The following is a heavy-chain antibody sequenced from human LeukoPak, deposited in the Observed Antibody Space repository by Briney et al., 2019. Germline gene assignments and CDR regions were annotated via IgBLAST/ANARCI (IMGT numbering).Heavy chain of an antibody. D-gene: IGHD5-18*01. V-gene: IGHV4-59*01. CDR3: ARPRRGYSYGYDY. Sequence: PSETLSLTCTVSGGSISSYYWSWIRQPPGKGLEWIGYIYYSGSTNYNPSLKSRVTLSVDTSKNQFSLKLSSVTAADTAVYYCARPRRGYSYGYDYWGQGTLVTVSS. J-gene: IGHJ4*02. CDR2: IYYSGST. CDR1: GGSISSYY.